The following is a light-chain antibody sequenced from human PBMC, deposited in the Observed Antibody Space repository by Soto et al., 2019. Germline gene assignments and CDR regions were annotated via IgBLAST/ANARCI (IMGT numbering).Light chain of an antibody. V-gene: IGLV1-40*01. Sequence: QSVLTQPPSVSGAPGQRVTISCTGSSSNIGAGYDVHWYQQLPGTAPKLLIYGNNNRPSGVPDRFSGSKSGTSASLAITGLQAEDEADYYCPSYDSSLGYVFGTGTQLTVL. CDR3: PSYDSSLGYV. J-gene: IGLJ1*01. CDR2: GNN. CDR1: SSNIGAGYD.